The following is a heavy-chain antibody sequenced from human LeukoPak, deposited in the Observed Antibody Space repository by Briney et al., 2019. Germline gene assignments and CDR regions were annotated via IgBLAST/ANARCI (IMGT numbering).Heavy chain of an antibody. J-gene: IGHJ4*02. CDR1: GYSFTNYW. Sequence: GESLKISCKDSGYSFTNYWIAWVRQMPGKGLEWMGIIYPGDSDIRYSPSFQGQVTISADKSISTAYLQWSSLKASDTAMYYCARLRATTSLYFDYWGQGTLVTVSS. D-gene: IGHD1-26*01. CDR2: IYPGDSDI. CDR3: ARLRATTSLYFDY. V-gene: IGHV5-51*01.